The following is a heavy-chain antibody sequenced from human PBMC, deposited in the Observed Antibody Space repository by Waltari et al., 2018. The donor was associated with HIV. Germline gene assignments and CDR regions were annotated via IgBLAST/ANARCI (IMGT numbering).Heavy chain of an antibody. CDR2: INPNSGGT. V-gene: IGHV1-2*02. CDR1: GSTFTGYY. D-gene: IGHD2-2*01. Sequence: QVQLVQSGAEVKKPGASVKDSCQASGSTFTGYYMHWLGQAPGQGLEWMGWINPNSGGTNYAQKFQGRVTMTRDTSISTAYMELSRLRSDDTAVYYCASAAYCSSTSCSPGMDVWGQGTTVTVSS. J-gene: IGHJ6*02. CDR3: ASAAYCSSTSCSPGMDV.